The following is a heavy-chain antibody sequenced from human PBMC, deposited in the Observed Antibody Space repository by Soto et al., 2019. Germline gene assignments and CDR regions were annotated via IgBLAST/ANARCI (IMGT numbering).Heavy chain of an antibody. Sequence: TLSLTCTVSGDSIRSSYWSWVRQPPGRGLEWIGYVYYTGATNSNPSLKSRVTISADTSKNLFSLKVVSVTPADTAVYFCARDMSGGSSWYEFDSWGPGTLVTVS. CDR3: ARDMSGGSSWYEFDS. V-gene: IGHV4-59*01. J-gene: IGHJ4*02. CDR2: VYYTGAT. D-gene: IGHD6-13*01. CDR1: GDSIRSSY.